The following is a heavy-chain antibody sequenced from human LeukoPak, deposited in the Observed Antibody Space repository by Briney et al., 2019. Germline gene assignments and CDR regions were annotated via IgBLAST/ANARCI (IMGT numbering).Heavy chain of an antibody. Sequence: ASVKVSCKASGYTFTSYYMHWVRQAPGQGLEWMGITNPSGGSTSYAQKFQGRVTMTRDTSTSTVYMELSSLRSEDTAVYYCAREIGDSSGYYRFDYWGQGTLVTVSS. V-gene: IGHV1-46*01. CDR2: TNPSGGST. CDR1: GYTFTSYY. CDR3: AREIGDSSGYYRFDY. J-gene: IGHJ4*02. D-gene: IGHD3-22*01.